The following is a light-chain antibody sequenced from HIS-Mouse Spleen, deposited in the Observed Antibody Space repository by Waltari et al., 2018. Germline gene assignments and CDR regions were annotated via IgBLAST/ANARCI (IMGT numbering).Light chain of an antibody. CDR3: QSYDSSLSGYV. CDR1: SSNIGAGYD. J-gene: IGLJ1*01. V-gene: IGLV1-40*01. Sequence: QSVLTQPPSVSGAPGQRVTISCTGSSSNIGAGYDVHWYQQLPGTAPKPLIHGNSNRPSGVPDRLSGSKSGTSASLAITGLQAEDEADYYCQSYDSSLSGYVFGTGTKVTVL. CDR2: GNS.